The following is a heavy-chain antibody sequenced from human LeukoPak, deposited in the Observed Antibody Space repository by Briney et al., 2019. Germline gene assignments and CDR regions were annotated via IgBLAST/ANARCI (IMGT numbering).Heavy chain of an antibody. Sequence: GGSLRLSCSASGFTFSSYAIHWVREAPGKGLEYVSGISSNGGNTYNANSLKGRITISRDNSKNTVELQMSSLRTEDTAVYFCVKRTGLYFDYWGQGTLVTVSS. CDR1: GFTFSSYA. CDR3: VKRTGLYFDY. J-gene: IGHJ4*02. CDR2: ISSNGGNT. V-gene: IGHV3-64D*09. D-gene: IGHD7-27*01.